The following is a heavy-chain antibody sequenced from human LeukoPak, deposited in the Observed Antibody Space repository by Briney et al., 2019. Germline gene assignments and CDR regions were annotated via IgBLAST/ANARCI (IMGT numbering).Heavy chain of an antibody. V-gene: IGHV5-51*01. CDR3: ARGYCSGGSCYGRFDP. J-gene: IGHJ5*02. Sequence: GESLKISCKGSGYSFTSYWIGWVRQMPGKGLEWMGIIYPGDSDTRYSPSFQGQVTISADKSISTAYLQWSSLKASDTAMYYCARGYCSGGSCYGRFDPWGQGTLVTVSS. CDR1: GYSFTSYW. CDR2: IYPGDSDT. D-gene: IGHD2-15*01.